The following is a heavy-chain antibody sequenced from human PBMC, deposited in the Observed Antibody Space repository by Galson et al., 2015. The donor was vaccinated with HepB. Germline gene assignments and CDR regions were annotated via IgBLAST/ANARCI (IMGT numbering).Heavy chain of an antibody. J-gene: IGHJ3*02. CDR2: ISYDGSNK. V-gene: IGHV3-30*03. Sequence: SLRLSCAASGFTFSSYGMHWVRQAPGKGLEWVAVISYDGSNKYYADSVKGRFTISRDNSKNTLYLQMNSLRAEDTAVYYCARDWLGGTHDAFDIWGQGTMVTVSS. D-gene: IGHD3-10*01. CDR3: ARDWLGGTHDAFDI. CDR1: GFTFSSYG.